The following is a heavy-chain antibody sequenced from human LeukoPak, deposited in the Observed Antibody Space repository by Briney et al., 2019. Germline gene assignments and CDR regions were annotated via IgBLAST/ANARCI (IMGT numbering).Heavy chain of an antibody. J-gene: IGHJ1*01. Sequence: SETLSLTCAVYGGSFSGYYWSWIRQPPGKGLEWIGEIDHRGSTNYNPSLKSRVTISVDTSENQFSLKLSSVTAADTAVYYCASYRGAFFQHWGQGTLVTVSS. CDR3: ASYRGAFFQH. CDR1: GGSFSGYY. CDR2: IDHRGST. V-gene: IGHV4-34*01. D-gene: IGHD4-23*01.